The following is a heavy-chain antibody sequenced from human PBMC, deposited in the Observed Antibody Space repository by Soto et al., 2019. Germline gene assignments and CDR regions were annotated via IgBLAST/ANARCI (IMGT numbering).Heavy chain of an antibody. CDR2: ISGSGGST. CDR3: AKGPRGGSKIVVVPAAMYF. V-gene: IGHV3-23*01. Sequence: GGSLRLSCAASGFTFSSYAMSWVRQAPGKGLEWVSAISGSGGSTYYADSVKGRFTISRDNSKNTLYLQMNSLRAEDTAVYYCAKGPRGGSKIVVVPAAMYFGGQGTLVTVSS. CDR1: GFTFSSYA. D-gene: IGHD2-2*01. J-gene: IGHJ4*02.